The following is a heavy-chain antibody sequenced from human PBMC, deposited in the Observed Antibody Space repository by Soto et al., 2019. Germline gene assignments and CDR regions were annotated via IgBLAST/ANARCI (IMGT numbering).Heavy chain of an antibody. D-gene: IGHD1-26*01. CDR2: IGKTGSHI. Sequence: QVQLVESGGGLVKPGGSLRLSCAASGFTFSDHYMSWIRQAPGKGLECISYIGKTGSHIFYGDSVKGRFSVSRDNAKNSLYLQMNSLRDEDTAVYFCARTVGSGPFGFFNLWGRGTLVTVSS. V-gene: IGHV3-11*01. CDR1: GFTFSDHY. J-gene: IGHJ2*01. CDR3: ARTVGSGPFGFFNL.